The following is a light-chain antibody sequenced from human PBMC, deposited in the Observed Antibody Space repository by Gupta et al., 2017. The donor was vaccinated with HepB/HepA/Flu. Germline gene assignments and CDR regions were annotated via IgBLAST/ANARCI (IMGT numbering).Light chain of an antibody. V-gene: IGLV4-69*01. Sequence: QLVLTPSPSASASLGASVQLTFTLGRGHSSYAIAWPQQQPEKGPRYLMKLNSDGRHRGGDGIPDRFSGSSSGAERYLTLPSLQAEDEADYYCQTWGTGIRVFGGGTKLTVL. CDR3: QTWGTGIRV. CDR2: LNSDGRH. J-gene: IGLJ3*02. CDR1: RGHSSYA.